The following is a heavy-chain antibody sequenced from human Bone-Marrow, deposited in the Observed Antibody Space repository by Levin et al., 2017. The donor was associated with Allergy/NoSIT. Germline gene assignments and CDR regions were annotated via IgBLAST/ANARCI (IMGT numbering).Heavy chain of an antibody. D-gene: IGHD5-12*01. V-gene: IGHV1-2*02. CDR2: INPNSGGT. J-gene: IGHJ6*02. Sequence: GESLKISCKASGYTFTGYYMHWVRQAPGQGLEWMGWINPNSGGTNYAQKFQGRVTMTRDTSISTAYMELSRLRSDDTAVYYCARDGYSGYDYVNLRNYYYGMDVWGQGTTVTVSS. CDR1: GYTFTGYY. CDR3: ARDGYSGYDYVNLRNYYYGMDV.